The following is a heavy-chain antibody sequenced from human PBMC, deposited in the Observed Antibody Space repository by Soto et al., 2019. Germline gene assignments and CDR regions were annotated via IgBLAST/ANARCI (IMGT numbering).Heavy chain of an antibody. CDR3: ARDQIAGTYFFDY. V-gene: IGHV1-46*01. CDR2: XXXXXXXX. CDR1: GNTFTSHY. D-gene: IGHD6-13*01. Sequence: ASVKVSCKASGNTFTSHYIHWVRQAPGQGPXXXXXXXXXXXXXXXXXXFQSRVTMTRDTSTSTVYMELSSLRSEDTAIYYCARDQIAGTYFFDYWGQGTLVTVSS. J-gene: IGHJ4*02.